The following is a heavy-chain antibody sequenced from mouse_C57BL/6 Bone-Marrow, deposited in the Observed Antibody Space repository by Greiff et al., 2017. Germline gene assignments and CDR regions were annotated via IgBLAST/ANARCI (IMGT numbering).Heavy chain of an antibody. CDR3: ARYDDSDAYY. Sequence: EVKLMESGGGLVQPGGSVSLSCAASGFTFTDYYMSWVSQPPGKGLEWVGFISNKSDGYTTEYSASVKGRFTITRDNSQSNLYLQMHALRAAASATYYCARYDDSDAYYWCQGTTLTVSA. J-gene: IGHJ2*01. V-gene: IGHV7-3*01. CDR2: ISNKSDGYTT. CDR1: GFTFTDYY.